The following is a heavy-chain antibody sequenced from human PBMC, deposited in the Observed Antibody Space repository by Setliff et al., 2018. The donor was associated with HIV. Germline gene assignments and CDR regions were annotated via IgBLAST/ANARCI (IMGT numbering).Heavy chain of an antibody. Sequence: PSETLSLTCTVSGGSMTTHFWSWIRQPPGKGLEWIGSVFYSGSTNYNPSLKSRVTISLDTSENQFSLNLNSVTAADTAVYYCATSVATFDSVDYWGQGTLVTVSS. CDR1: GGSMTTHF. V-gene: IGHV4-59*11. CDR3: ATSVATFDSVDY. CDR2: VFYSGST. J-gene: IGHJ4*02. D-gene: IGHD1-26*01.